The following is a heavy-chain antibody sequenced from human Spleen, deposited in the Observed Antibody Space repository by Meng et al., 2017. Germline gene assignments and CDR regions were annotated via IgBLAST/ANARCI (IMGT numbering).Heavy chain of an antibody. D-gene: IGHD6-13*01. V-gene: IGHV1-2*06. Sequence: ASVKVSCKASGYTFTGYYMHWVRQAPGQGLEWMGRINPNSGGTNYAQKFQGRVTMTRDTSISTAYMELSRLRSDDTAVYYCAREQRQIAAALGYWGQGTLVTVSS. CDR1: GYTFTGYY. CDR3: AREQRQIAAALGY. J-gene: IGHJ4*02. CDR2: INPNSGGT.